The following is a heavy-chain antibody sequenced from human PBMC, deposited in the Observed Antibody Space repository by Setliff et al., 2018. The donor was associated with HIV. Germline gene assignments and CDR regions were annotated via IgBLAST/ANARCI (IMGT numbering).Heavy chain of an antibody. CDR3: AKPTNGFYPRAFDA. CDR1: GFTFSTYE. Sequence: PGGSLRLSCAASGFTFSTYEMNWVRQAPGQRPEWVSVVHVGGGRTDYADSVRGRFVISRDDSKNMLYLQMSGLRGDDTAMYYCAKPTNGFYPRAFDAWGPGTMVTVSS. J-gene: IGHJ3*01. D-gene: IGHD2-2*03. V-gene: IGHV3-23*01. CDR2: VHVGGGRT.